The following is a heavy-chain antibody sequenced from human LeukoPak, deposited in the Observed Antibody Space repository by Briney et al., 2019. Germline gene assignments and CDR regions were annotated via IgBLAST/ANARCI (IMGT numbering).Heavy chain of an antibody. CDR2: ISGSGGSA. CDR1: GFTFSSYA. J-gene: IGHJ4*02. D-gene: IGHD3-22*01. CDR3: ARVAMIVAKPYDN. Sequence: GGSLRLSCAASGFTFSSYAMSWVRQAPGKGLAWVSGISGSGGSAHYADSVKGRFTISRDNAKNSLYLQMNSLRAEDTAVYYCARVAMIVAKPYDNWGQGTLVTVSS. V-gene: IGHV3-23*01.